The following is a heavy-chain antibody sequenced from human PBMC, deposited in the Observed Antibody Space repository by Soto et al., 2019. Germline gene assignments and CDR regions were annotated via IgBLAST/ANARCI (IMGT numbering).Heavy chain of an antibody. CDR2: IKSKTDGGRP. CDR1: GFTFSNAW. J-gene: IGHJ6*03. CDR3: AGGDDIFHYYYYYMDV. D-gene: IGHD3-9*01. V-gene: IGHV3-15*01. Sequence: GGSLRLSCAASGFTFSNAWMSWVRQAPGKGLEWVGRIKSKTDGGRPDYAAPVKGKFTISRDDSKNTLYLQMNSLKTADTAVYYCAGGDDIFHYYYYYMDVWGKGTTVTVSS.